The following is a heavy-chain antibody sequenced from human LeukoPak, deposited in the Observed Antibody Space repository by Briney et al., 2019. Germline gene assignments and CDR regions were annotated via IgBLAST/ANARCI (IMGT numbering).Heavy chain of an antibody. J-gene: IGHJ4*02. CDR2: IRLDGDKV. V-gene: IGHV3-30*02. D-gene: IGHD2-8*02. Sequence: PGGSLRLSCAASGFNFSIYGMHWVRQAPGKGLEWVAFIRLDGDKVSYADSVKGRFTISRDNSKNTLYLQMNSQRSEDTAVYYCAKLSTGYDSDFDNWGQGSLVVVSS. CDR3: AKLSTGYDSDFDN. CDR1: GFNFSIYG.